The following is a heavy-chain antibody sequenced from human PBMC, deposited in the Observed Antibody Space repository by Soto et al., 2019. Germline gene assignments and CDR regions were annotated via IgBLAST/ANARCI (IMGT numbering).Heavy chain of an antibody. CDR3: AREGEMPYYYYGLDV. V-gene: IGHV1-18*01. CDR1: RYTFTTNA. J-gene: IGHJ6*02. Sequence: APVKPSSKSSRYTFTTNAISCVQQDPEQGLEWMGWISGYNGHTKYAQKFQGRVTMTTDTSTSTVYMDLRSLRSDDTAVYYCAREGEMPYYYYGLDVWGQGTTVTVSS. D-gene: IGHD3-16*01. CDR2: ISGYNGHT.